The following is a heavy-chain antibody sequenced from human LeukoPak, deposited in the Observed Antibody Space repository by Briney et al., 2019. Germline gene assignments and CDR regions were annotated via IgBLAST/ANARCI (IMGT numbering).Heavy chain of an antibody. CDR2: IKQDGSEK. CDR1: GFTFSSYW. Sequence: GGSLRLSCAASGFTFSSYWMSWVRQALGKGLEWVANIKQDGSEKYYVDSVKGRFTISRDNAKNSLYLQMNSLRAEDTAVYYCARVKYSSSWDVPGYYYGMDVWGKGTTVTVSS. V-gene: IGHV3-7*03. CDR3: ARVKYSSSWDVPGYYYGMDV. D-gene: IGHD6-13*01. J-gene: IGHJ6*04.